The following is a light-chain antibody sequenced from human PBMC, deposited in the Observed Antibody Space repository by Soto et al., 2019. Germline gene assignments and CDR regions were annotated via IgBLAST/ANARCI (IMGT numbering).Light chain of an antibody. CDR2: KAS. J-gene: IGKJ1*01. CDR3: QQYKSYSRT. Sequence: DIQMTQSPSTLSASVGDRVTITCRASQSISSWLAWYQHKPGKAPNLLIYKASNLQSGVPSRCSGSGSGTEFTLTISSLQPDDFATYYCQQYKSYSRTFGQGTKVEIK. V-gene: IGKV1-5*03. CDR1: QSISSW.